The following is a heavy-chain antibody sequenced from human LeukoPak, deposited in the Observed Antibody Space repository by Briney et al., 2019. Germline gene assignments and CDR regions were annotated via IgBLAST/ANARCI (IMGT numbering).Heavy chain of an antibody. J-gene: IGHJ3*02. CDR1: GFTFSSYW. V-gene: IGHV3-74*01. CDR3: ASPGPRDYGDDDAFDI. CDR2: INSDGSST. Sequence: GGSLRLSCAASGFTFSSYWMHWVRQAPGKGLVWVSRINSDGSSTSYADSVKGRFTISRDNAKNTLYLQMNSLRAEDTAVYYCASPGPRDYGDDDAFDIWGQGIMVTVSS. D-gene: IGHD4-17*01.